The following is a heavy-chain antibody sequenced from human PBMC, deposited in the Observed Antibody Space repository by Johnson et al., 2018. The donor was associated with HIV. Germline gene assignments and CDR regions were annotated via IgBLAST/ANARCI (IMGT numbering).Heavy chain of an antibody. D-gene: IGHD3-22*01. CDR2: IYSGGNT. J-gene: IGHJ3*02. CDR1: GFTVSRNY. Sequence: VQLVESGGGLIQPGGSLRLSCAASGFTVSRNYMNWVRQAPGKGLEWVSLIYSGGNTYYADSVRGRFTISRDNSKNTLYLQINSLRAEDTALNYCARGFSSGYNDAFDIWGQGTMVTVSS. CDR3: ARGFSSGYNDAFDI. V-gene: IGHV3-53*01.